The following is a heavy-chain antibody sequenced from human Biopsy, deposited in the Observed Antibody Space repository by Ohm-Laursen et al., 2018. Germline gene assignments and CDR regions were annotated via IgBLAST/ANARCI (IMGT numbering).Heavy chain of an antibody. Sequence: GPSVNASCKVSGYTFTRYDITWVRQTSGQGPEWIGWLNLVRGNSNFRQKFRGRVTVTSDTSISTAYMELSGLTSDDTATNYCGRAVRNQLLIDPWGQGTLVTVTS. CDR1: GYTFTRYD. J-gene: IGHJ5*02. D-gene: IGHD1-7*01. CDR3: GRAVRNQLLIDP. V-gene: IGHV1-8*01. CDR2: LNLVRGNS.